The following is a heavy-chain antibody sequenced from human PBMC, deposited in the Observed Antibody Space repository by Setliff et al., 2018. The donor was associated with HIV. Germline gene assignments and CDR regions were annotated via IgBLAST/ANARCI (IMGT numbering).Heavy chain of an antibody. Sequence: ASVKVSCKASGYTFTGYYMHWVRQAPGQGLEWMGWINPKSGGTNYAQNFQGRVTMTRDTSISTAYMEVSSLRSDDTAVYYCARELKSSSGWYGYFYMDVWGKGTTVTVSS. V-gene: IGHV1-2*02. J-gene: IGHJ6*03. CDR3: ARELKSSSGWYGYFYMDV. CDR1: GYTFTGYY. CDR2: INPKSGGT. D-gene: IGHD6-19*01.